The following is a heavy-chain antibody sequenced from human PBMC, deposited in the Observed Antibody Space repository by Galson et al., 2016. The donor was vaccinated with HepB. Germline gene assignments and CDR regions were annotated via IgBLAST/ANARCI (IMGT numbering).Heavy chain of an antibody. CDR1: GDSVSSNSVV. D-gene: IGHD2-21*01. V-gene: IGHV6-1*01. CDR3: ARVISGPPTVGGSDWFDP. J-gene: IGHJ5*02. CDR2: TYYRSKWIQ. Sequence: CAISGDSVSSNSVVWNWIRQSPSRGLEWLGRTYYRSKWIQDYALSVKSRITIIADTSKNRLYLQLHFVTPEDSAVYYCARVISGPPTVGGSDWFDPWGQGTLVTVSS.